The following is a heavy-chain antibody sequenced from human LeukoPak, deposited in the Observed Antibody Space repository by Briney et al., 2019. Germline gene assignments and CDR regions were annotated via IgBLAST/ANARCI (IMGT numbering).Heavy chain of an antibody. CDR2: IQQDGSEK. J-gene: IGHJ4*02. V-gene: IGHV3-7*01. CDR3: ARIRKLRTRGVMDPLDY. CDR1: GFTFNYYW. Sequence: GGSLRLSCAASGFTFNYYWLTWVRQAPGKGLEWVANIQQDGSEKYYVDSVKGRFIISRDNAKNSLYLQMNSLRAEDTAVYYCARIRKLRTRGVMDPLDYWGQGTLVTVSS. D-gene: IGHD3-10*01.